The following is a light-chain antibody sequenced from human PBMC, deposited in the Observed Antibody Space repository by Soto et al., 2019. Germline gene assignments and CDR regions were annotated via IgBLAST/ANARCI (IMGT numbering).Light chain of an antibody. J-gene: IGKJ3*01. CDR3: QQLNSYVFA. CDR1: KDVSRY. V-gene: IGKV1-9*01. CDR2: ASS. Sequence: DIQVTQSPSFLSASVGDRVTITCRASKDVSRYLAWYQQKPGKAPNLRIYASSTLRSGVPSRFSGSVSETEFTLPISSRQPEDFATYYCQQLNSYVFAFGPGTKVYIK.